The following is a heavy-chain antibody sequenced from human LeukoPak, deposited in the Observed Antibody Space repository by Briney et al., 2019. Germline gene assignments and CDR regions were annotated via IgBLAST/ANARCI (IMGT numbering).Heavy chain of an antibody. CDR3: ARVNIAVVPSTMFDY. CDR1: GDSISSRTYY. J-gene: IGHJ4*02. CDR2: INYSGTT. D-gene: IGHD2-2*01. V-gene: IGHV4-39*07. Sequence: SETLSLTCTVSGDSISSRTYYWGWVRQPPGTGLEWIGSINYSGTTYYNPSLKSRVTVSVDTSKNQFSLTLSAVTAADTAVYYCARVNIAVVPSTMFDYWGQGILVTVSS.